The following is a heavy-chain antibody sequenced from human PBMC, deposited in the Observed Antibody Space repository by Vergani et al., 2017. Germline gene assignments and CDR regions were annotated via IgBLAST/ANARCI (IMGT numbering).Heavy chain of an antibody. V-gene: IGHV4-61*02. D-gene: IGHD6-13*01. CDR1: GDSITNGGFS. CDR3: ARARVAXAGTSYYYYYYMDV. Sequence: QVQLQESGPGLVKPSQTLALTCAVSGDSITNGGFSWNWIRQPPGKGLEWIGRIYTSGSTNYNPSLKSRVTMSVDTSKNQFSLRLSSVTAADTAVYYCARARVAXAGTSYYYYYYMDVWGKGTTVTVSS. CDR2: IYTSGST. J-gene: IGHJ6*03.